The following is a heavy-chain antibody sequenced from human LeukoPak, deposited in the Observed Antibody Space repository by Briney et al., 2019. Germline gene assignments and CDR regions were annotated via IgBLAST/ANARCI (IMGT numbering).Heavy chain of an antibody. CDR1: GYTFTGYY. D-gene: IGHD3-10*01. CDR2: INPNSGGT. J-gene: IGHJ4*02. V-gene: IGHV1-2*06. CDR3: ARGFSGSGSYYFDY. Sequence: GASVKVSCKASGYTFTGYYMHWVRQAPGQGLEWMGRINPNSGGTNYAQKFQGRVTITRDTSISTAYMELSRLRSDDTAVYYCARGFSGSGSYYFDYWGQGTLVTVSS.